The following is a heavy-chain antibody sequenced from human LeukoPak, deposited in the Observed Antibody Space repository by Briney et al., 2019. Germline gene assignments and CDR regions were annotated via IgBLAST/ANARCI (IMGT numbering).Heavy chain of an antibody. CDR1: GFTFSSYA. V-gene: IGHV3-30-3*01. D-gene: IGHD6-6*01. Sequence: GGSLRLSRAASGFTFSSYAMHWVRQAPGKGLEWVAVISYDGSNKYYADSVKGRFTISRDNSKNTLYLQMNSLRAEDTAVYYCARDPSIAAHRFGNWFDPWGQGTLVTVSS. CDR2: ISYDGSNK. CDR3: ARDPSIAAHRFGNWFDP. J-gene: IGHJ5*02.